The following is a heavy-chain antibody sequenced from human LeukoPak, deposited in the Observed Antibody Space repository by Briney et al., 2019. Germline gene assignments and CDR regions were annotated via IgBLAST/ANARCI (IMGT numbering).Heavy chain of an antibody. D-gene: IGHD3-22*01. CDR1: GFSVSEYY. J-gene: IGHJ4*02. Sequence: PGGSLRLSCAASGFSVSEYYVTWVRQAPGKGLEWISYITRENWIYYSDSVKGRFTISRDHAKNSVYLEMNSLRVDDTAVYYCARGLHLDSSGSLYYWGRGTQVTVSS. CDR2: ITRENWI. CDR3: ARGLHLDSSGSLYY. V-gene: IGHV3-69-1*01.